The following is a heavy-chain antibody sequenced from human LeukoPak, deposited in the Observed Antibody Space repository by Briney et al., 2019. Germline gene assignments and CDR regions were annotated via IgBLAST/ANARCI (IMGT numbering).Heavy chain of an antibody. CDR3: AQDAHYLDSLNGALYFQN. CDR1: GFTFTDYA. Sequence: GGSLRLSCAASGFTFTDYAMSWVRQAPGKGLEWVSGITGSGGSTYYAESVKGRFTISRDYSRNTLRLQMNSLTAADTAVYYCAQDAHYLDSLNGALYFQNWGQGTLVTVSS. V-gene: IGHV3-23*01. D-gene: IGHD3-10*01. J-gene: IGHJ1*01. CDR2: ITGSGGST.